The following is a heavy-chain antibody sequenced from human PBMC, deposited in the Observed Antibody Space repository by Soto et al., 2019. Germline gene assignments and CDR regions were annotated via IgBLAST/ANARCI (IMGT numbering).Heavy chain of an antibody. CDR1: GFTFSSYS. J-gene: IGHJ6*02. V-gene: IGHV3-21*01. Sequence: GGSLRLSCAASGFTFSSYSMNWVRQAPGKGLEWVSSISGSSSYIYYADSVKGRFTISRDNAKNSLYLQMNSLRAEDTAVYYCASPHSSSSGAAYYYYGMDVWGQGTTVTVSS. CDR3: ASPHSSSSGAAYYYYGMDV. D-gene: IGHD6-6*01. CDR2: ISGSSSYI.